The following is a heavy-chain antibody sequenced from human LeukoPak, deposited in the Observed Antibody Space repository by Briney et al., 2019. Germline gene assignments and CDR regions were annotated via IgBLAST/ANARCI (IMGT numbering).Heavy chain of an antibody. CDR3: ANGGFGELLGMDV. V-gene: IGHV3-23*01. CDR2: ISGSGGST. J-gene: IGHJ6*02. D-gene: IGHD3-10*01. CDR1: GFTSSSYA. Sequence: GGSLRLSCAASGFTSSSYAMSWVRQAPGKGLEWVSAISGSGGSTYYADSVKGRFTISRDNSKNTLYLQMNSLRAEDTAVYYCANGGFGELLGMDVWGQGTTVTVSS.